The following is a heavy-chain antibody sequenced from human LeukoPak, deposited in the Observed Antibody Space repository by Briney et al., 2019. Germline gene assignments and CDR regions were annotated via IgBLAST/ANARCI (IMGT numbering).Heavy chain of an antibody. V-gene: IGHV3-21*01. Sequence: GGSLRLPCAASGFTFSSYSMNWVRQAPGKGLEWVSSISSSSSYIYYADSVKGRFTISRDNAKNSLYLQMNSLRAEDTAVYYCARAVQSHIAAHDYWGQGTLVTVSS. J-gene: IGHJ4*02. CDR2: ISSSSSYI. CDR3: ARAVQSHIAAHDY. D-gene: IGHD6-25*01. CDR1: GFTFSSYS.